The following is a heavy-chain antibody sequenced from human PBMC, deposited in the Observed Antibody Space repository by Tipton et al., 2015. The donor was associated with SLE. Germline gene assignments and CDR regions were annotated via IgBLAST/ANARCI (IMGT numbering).Heavy chain of an antibody. CDR3: ARGRPSFDI. J-gene: IGHJ3*02. Sequence: LRLSCAVYGGSFSGYYWSWIRQPPGKGLEWIGEINHSGSTNYNPSLKSQVTISVDTSKNQFSLKLSSVTAADTAVYYCARGRPSFDIWGHGTMVTVSS. CDR1: GGSFSGYY. CDR2: INHSGST. V-gene: IGHV4-34*01.